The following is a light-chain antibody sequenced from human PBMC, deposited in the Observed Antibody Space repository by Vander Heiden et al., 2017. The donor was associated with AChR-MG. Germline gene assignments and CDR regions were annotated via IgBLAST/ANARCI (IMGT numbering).Light chain of an antibody. V-gene: IGLV2-14*03. J-gene: IGLJ2*01. CDR1: GNDGGFYNF. Sequence: QSALTQPASVSGSPGQSITISCTGTGNDGGFYNFVSWYQQHPGKAPRLIIYDVTNRPSGVSDRFSGSNSDNTASLTISGLQAEDEAHYYCSSYTTTTVGFGGGTKLTVL. CDR3: SSYTTTTVG. CDR2: DVT.